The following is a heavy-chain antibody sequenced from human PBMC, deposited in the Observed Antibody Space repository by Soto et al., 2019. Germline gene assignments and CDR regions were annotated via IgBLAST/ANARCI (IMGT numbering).Heavy chain of an antibody. Sequence: QVQLQESGPGLVKPSETLSLTCTVSGGSISSYYWSWIRQPPGKGLEWIGYIYYSGSTNYNPSLKSRVTISVDTSNNQFSLKLSSVTAADTAVYYCARGRWGSSSWYPDYYYYYGMDVWGQGTTVTVSS. CDR3: ARGRWGSSSWYPDYYYYYGMDV. CDR1: GGSISSYY. J-gene: IGHJ6*02. CDR2: IYYSGST. V-gene: IGHV4-59*01. D-gene: IGHD6-13*01.